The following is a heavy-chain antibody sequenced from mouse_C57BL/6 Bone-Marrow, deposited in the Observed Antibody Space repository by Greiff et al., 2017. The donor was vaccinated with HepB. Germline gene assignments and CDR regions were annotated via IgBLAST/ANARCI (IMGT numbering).Heavy chain of an antibody. CDR2: ISNGGGST. Sequence: EVQGVESGGGLVQPGGSLKLSCAASGFTFSDYYMYWVRQTPEKRLEWVAYISNGGGSTYYPDTVKGRFTISRDNAKNTLYLQMSRLKSEDTAMYYCARHVNWDYFDYWGQGTTLTVSS. D-gene: IGHD4-1*01. V-gene: IGHV5-12*01. J-gene: IGHJ2*01. CDR1: GFTFSDYY. CDR3: ARHVNWDYFDY.